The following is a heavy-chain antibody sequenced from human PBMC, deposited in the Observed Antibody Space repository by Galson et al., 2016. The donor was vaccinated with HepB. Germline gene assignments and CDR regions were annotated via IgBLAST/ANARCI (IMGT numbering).Heavy chain of an antibody. D-gene: IGHD1-26*01. CDR3: ATGGGRRSKYYGMDV. Sequence: SLRLSCAASGFTFSSYAMDWVRQAPRKGLVWVSRIDSDGITTAYADSVKGRFTISRDNATNTLYLQMNSLSAEDTAVYYCATGGGRRSKYYGMDVWGHGTVVTVSS. V-gene: IGHV3-74*01. J-gene: IGHJ6*02. CDR2: IDSDGITT. CDR1: GFTFSSYA.